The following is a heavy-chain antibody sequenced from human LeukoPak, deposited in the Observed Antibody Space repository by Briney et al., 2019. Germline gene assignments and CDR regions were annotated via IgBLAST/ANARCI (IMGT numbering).Heavy chain of an antibody. V-gene: IGHV3-23*01. D-gene: IGHD3-22*01. Sequence: GGSLRLSCAASGFTFINAWMNWVRQAPGKGPEWVSAISGSGGRTYYADSVKGRFSISRDNSKNTLYLQMNSLRAEDTAVYYCAKTSHTMIVVVTGDAFDIWGQGTMVTVSS. CDR3: AKTSHTMIVVVTGDAFDI. CDR1: GFTFINAW. CDR2: ISGSGGRT. J-gene: IGHJ3*02.